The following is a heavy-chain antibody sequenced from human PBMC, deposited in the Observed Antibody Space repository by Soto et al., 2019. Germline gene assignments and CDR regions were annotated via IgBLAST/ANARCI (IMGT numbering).Heavy chain of an antibody. D-gene: IGHD3-16*01. CDR2: IDPSDSYT. V-gene: IGHV5-10-1*01. Sequence: GESLKISCKGSGYSFTSYWISWVRQMPGKGLEWMGRIDPSDSYTNYSPSFQGRVTMTRNTSISTAYMELSSLRSEDTAGYYCAREGVRGMDVWGQGTTVTVS. J-gene: IGHJ6*02. CDR3: AREGVRGMDV. CDR1: GYSFTSYW.